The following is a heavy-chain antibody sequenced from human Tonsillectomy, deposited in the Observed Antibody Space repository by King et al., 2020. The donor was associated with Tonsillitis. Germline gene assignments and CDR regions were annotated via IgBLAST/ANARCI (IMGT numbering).Heavy chain of an antibody. Sequence: QLQESGPGLVKPSETLSLTCTVSGGSISSSTYYWGWIRQPPGKGLEWIGSIYYSGSTYYNPSLKSRVTISVATSKNQFSLKLSSVTAADTAVYYCARQYYDDSSGYYVDWFDPWGQGTLVTVSS. CDR3: ARQYYDDSSGYYVDWFDP. V-gene: IGHV4-39*01. D-gene: IGHD3-22*01. CDR2: IYYSGST. CDR1: GGSISSSTYY. J-gene: IGHJ5*02.